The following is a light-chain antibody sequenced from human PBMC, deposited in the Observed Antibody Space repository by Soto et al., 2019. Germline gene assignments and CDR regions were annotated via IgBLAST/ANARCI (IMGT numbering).Light chain of an antibody. V-gene: IGLV2-8*01. CDR2: EVT. Sequence: QSALTQPPSASGSPGQSVTISCTGMSSDVGSYNYVSWYQQHPGKAPKLMIYEVTKRPSGVPDRFSGSKSGNTASLTVSGLQAEDEADYYCSSYAGSNSVLFGGGTKLTVL. J-gene: IGLJ2*01. CDR3: SSYAGSNSVL. CDR1: SSDVGSYNY.